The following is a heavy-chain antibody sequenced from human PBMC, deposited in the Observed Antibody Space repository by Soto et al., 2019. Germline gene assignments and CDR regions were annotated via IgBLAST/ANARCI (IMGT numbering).Heavy chain of an antibody. CDR1: GGSISSGDYY. Sequence: PSETLSLTCTVSGGSISSGDYYWSWIRQPPGKGLEWIGYIYYSGSTYYNPSLKSRVTISVDTSKNQFSLKLSSVTAADTAVYYCARDLTMVRGPKGYYYYYYGMDVWGQGTPVTVSS. V-gene: IGHV4-30-4*01. J-gene: IGHJ6*02. D-gene: IGHD3-10*01. CDR3: ARDLTMVRGPKGYYYYYYGMDV. CDR2: IYYSGST.